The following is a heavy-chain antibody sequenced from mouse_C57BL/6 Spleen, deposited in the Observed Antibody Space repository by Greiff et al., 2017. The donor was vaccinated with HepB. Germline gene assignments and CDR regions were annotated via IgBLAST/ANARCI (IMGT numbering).Heavy chain of an antibody. J-gene: IGHJ3*01. CDR2: INPSSGYT. Sequence: VQLQQSGAELARPGASVKLSCKASGYTFTSYTMHWVNQRPGQGLEWFVYINPSSGYTKYNQKFKDKATLTADKSASTAYMQLSSLTSEDSAVYYWAREDIYYYGSSCWFAYWGQGTLVTVSA. V-gene: IGHV1-4*01. D-gene: IGHD1-1*01. CDR3: AREDIYYYGSSCWFAY. CDR1: GYTFTSYT.